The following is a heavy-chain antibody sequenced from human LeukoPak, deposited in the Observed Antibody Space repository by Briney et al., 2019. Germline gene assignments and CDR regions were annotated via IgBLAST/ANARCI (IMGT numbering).Heavy chain of an antibody. V-gene: IGHV4-38-2*02. Sequence: PSETLSLTCTVFGYSISSGYYWGWIRQPPGKGLEWIGSIYHSGNTYYNPSLKSRVTISVDTSKNQFSLKMSSVTAADTAVYYCAGLIRPGWFDPWGQGTLVTVSS. CDR3: AGLIRPGWFDP. D-gene: IGHD1-14*01. CDR2: IYHSGNT. J-gene: IGHJ5*02. CDR1: GYSISSGYY.